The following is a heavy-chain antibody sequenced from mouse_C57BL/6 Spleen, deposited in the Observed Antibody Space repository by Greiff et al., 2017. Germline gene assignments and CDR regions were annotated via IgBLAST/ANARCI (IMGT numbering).Heavy chain of an antibody. CDR1: GYTFTSYW. Sequence: QVQLQQPGAELVKPGASVKLSCKASGYTFTSYWMHWVKQRPGQGLEWIGMIHPNSGRTNYTEKFKSKATLTVDKSSSTAYTQLSSLTSEDSAVYYYASFNWYYFEYWGQGTTLTVSS. CDR2: IHPNSGRT. V-gene: IGHV1-64*01. J-gene: IGHJ2*01. D-gene: IGHD4-1*01. CDR3: ASFNWYYFEY.